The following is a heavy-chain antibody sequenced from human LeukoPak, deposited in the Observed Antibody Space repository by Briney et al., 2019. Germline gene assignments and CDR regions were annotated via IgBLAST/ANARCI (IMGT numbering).Heavy chain of an antibody. J-gene: IGHJ3*02. Sequence: SETLSLTCTVSGGSISSYYWSWIRQPPGKGLEWIGEVYHSESTNYYPSLKSRVTISIEKSKNQFSLKLSSVTAADTAVYYCAGAYCGGDCYSGRAFDIWGQGTMVTVSS. CDR1: GGSISSYY. V-gene: IGHV4-59*12. D-gene: IGHD2-21*02. CDR2: VYHSEST. CDR3: AGAYCGGDCYSGRAFDI.